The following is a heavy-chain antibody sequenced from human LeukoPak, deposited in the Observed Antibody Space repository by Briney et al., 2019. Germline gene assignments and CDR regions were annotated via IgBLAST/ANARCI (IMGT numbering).Heavy chain of an antibody. CDR1: AFTFTSYE. Sequence: PGGSLRLSCAASAFTFTSYELNWVRQAPGKGREWDSYISSSGNTISYADSVKGRFTISRDNAKNSLYLQVISLRAEDTAVYYCARGPSIAARYDAFDIWGQGTMVTVSS. CDR2: ISSSGNTI. D-gene: IGHD6-6*01. V-gene: IGHV3-48*03. J-gene: IGHJ3*02. CDR3: ARGPSIAARYDAFDI.